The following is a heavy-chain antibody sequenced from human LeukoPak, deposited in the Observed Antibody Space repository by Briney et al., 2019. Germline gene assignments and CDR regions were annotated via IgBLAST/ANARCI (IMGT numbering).Heavy chain of an antibody. Sequence: GGSLRLSCAASGFTSSSYEMNWVRQAPGKGLEWVSYINGGGSTMNYADSVKGRFTISRDYSQNTLSLQMNSLRAEDTAVYYCVKDLGGPMLTFGGQRGYFDYWGQGALVTVSS. J-gene: IGHJ4*02. CDR1: GFTSSSYE. CDR2: INGGGSTM. D-gene: IGHD3-16*01. V-gene: IGHV3-48*03. CDR3: VKDLGGPMLTFGGQRGYFDY.